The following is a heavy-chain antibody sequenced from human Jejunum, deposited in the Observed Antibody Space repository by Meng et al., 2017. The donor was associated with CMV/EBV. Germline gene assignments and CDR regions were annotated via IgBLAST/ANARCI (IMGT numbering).Heavy chain of an antibody. D-gene: IGHD1-14*01. J-gene: IGHJ5*02. Sequence: SGDSIRSGDYFWSWIRQSPGKGLEWIGYIYHTGNAYYNPSLKSRITISVDMSKNQISLKLTSVTAADTAVYYCARAGGTASWFDPWGQGTLVTVSS. V-gene: IGHV4-30-4*08. CDR2: IYHTGNA. CDR1: GDSIRSGDYF. CDR3: ARAGGTASWFDP.